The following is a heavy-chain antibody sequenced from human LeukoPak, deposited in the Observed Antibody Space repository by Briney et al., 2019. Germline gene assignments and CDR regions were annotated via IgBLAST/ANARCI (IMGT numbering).Heavy chain of an antibody. CDR3: AKFKGHYGDSEYYFDS. CDR1: GFTLNSYS. D-gene: IGHD3-10*01. Sequence: GGSLRLSCAASGFTLNSYSMNWVRQAPGKGLEWVSCITGSSDYIFYADSVRGRFTISRDNAKNSLFLQMNSLRAEDTAVYYCAKFKGHYGDSEYYFDSWGQGTLVTVSS. J-gene: IGHJ4*02. V-gene: IGHV3-21*01. CDR2: ITGSSDYI.